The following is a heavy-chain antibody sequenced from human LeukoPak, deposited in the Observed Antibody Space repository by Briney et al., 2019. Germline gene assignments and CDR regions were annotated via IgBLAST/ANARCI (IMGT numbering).Heavy chain of an antibody. V-gene: IGHV3-30*04. Sequence: GGSLRLSCAASGFTFSSYAMHWVRQAPGKGLERVAVISYDGSNKYYADSVKGRFTISRDNSKNTLYLQMNSLRAEDTAVYYCARRPLSLVYYYDSSGYYDYWGQGTLVTVSS. CDR1: GFTFSSYA. CDR3: ARRPLSLVYYYDSSGYYDY. CDR2: ISYDGSNK. D-gene: IGHD3-22*01. J-gene: IGHJ4*02.